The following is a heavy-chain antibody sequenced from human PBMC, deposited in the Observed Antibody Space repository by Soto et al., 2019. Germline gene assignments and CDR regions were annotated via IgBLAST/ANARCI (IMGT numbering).Heavy chain of an antibody. CDR1: GDSVSSNSAT. Sequence: SETLSLTCAISGDSVSSNSATWNWIRQSPSRGLEWLGRTYYRSKWYNDYAVSVKSRITINPDTSKNQLSLQLNSVTPEGTAVYFCARSNSYGPPLDYWGQGALVTVSS. CDR3: ARSNSYGPPLDY. J-gene: IGHJ4*02. CDR2: TYYRSKWYN. D-gene: IGHD5-18*01. V-gene: IGHV6-1*01.